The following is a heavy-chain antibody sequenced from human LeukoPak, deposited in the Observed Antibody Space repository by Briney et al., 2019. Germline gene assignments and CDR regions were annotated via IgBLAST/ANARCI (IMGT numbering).Heavy chain of an antibody. J-gene: IGHJ1*01. V-gene: IGHV3-30*18. D-gene: IGHD1-26*01. CDR2: ISYDGSNK. Sequence: TGGSLRLSCAASGFTFSSYGMHWVRQAPGKRLEWVAVISYDGSNKYYADSVKGRFTISRDNSKNTLYLQMNSLRAEDTAVYYCAKDLEVGATTGEYFQHWGQGTLVTVSS. CDR1: GFTFSSYG. CDR3: AKDLEVGATTGEYFQH.